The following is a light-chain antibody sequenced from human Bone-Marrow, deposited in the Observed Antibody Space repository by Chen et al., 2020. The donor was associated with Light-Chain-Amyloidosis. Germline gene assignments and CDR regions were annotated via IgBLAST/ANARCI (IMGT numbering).Light chain of an antibody. J-gene: IGLJ1*01. V-gene: IGLV1-44*01. CDR2: SNN. CDR3: AAWDDSLNGPGFV. CDR1: ISNIGRNA. Sequence: QSVLTQPPSASGTPGQRVTISCSGSISNIGRNAVYWYQQLPGTAPKLLIYSNNQRPSGVPDRVSGSKSGTSASLAIRGLQSEDEADYYCAAWDDSLNGPGFVFGTGTKVTVV.